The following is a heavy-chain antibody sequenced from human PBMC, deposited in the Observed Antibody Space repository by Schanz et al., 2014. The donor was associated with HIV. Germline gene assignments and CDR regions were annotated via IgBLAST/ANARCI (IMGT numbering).Heavy chain of an antibody. D-gene: IGHD2-2*01. Sequence: QVQLQQWGAGLLKPSETLSLTCAVYGGSFSDYYWSWIRQSPGKGLEWIGEINHSGGTNYNPSLKSRVSISVDPSKNHFSVKLSSVTAADTGVYYCARRGGYQLLSKDYFYYGMDVWGQGTTVTVSS. CDR2: INHSGGT. CDR1: GGSFSDYY. J-gene: IGHJ6*02. CDR3: ARRGGYQLLSKDYFYYGMDV. V-gene: IGHV4-34*01.